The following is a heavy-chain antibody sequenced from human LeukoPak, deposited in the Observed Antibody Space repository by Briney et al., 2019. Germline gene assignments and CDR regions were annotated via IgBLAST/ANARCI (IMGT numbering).Heavy chain of an antibody. CDR2: ISSSGSTI. J-gene: IGHJ4*02. Sequence: GGSLRLSCAASGFTFSSYSMNWVRQAPGKGLEWVSYISSSGSTIYYADSVKGRFTISRDNAKNSLYLQMNSLRAEDTAVYYCARAPLRLADYWGQGTLVTVSS. D-gene: IGHD4-17*01. CDR1: GFTFSSYS. CDR3: ARAPLRLADY. V-gene: IGHV3-48*04.